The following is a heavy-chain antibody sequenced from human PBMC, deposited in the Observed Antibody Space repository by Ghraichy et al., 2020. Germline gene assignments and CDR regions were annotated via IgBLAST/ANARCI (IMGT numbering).Heavy chain of an antibody. J-gene: IGHJ4*02. Sequence: GGFLRLSCAASGFTFSGYAMSWVRQAPGKGLEWVSTITWNSASTRYADSVKGRSTISRDNYKNAVYLQVTSLREDDTAVYFCAKTGDSGWFYDYWGRGTLVTVSS. CDR2: ITWNSAST. V-gene: IGHV3-23*01. CDR3: AKTGDSGWFYDY. D-gene: IGHD6-19*01. CDR1: GFTFSGYA.